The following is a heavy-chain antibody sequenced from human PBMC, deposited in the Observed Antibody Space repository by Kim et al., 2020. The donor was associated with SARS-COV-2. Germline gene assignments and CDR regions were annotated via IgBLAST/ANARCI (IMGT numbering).Heavy chain of an antibody. CDR1: GFTFSSYA. J-gene: IGHJ3*02. V-gene: IGHV3-30-3*01. D-gene: IGHD6-19*01. CDR3: ARDSSGWYGGLDDAFDI. Sequence: GGSLRLSCAASGFTFSSYAMHWVRQAPGKGLEWVAVISYDGSNKYYADSVKGRFTISRDNSKNTLYLQMNSLRAEDTAVYYCARDSSGWYGGLDDAFDIWGQGTMVTVSS. CDR2: ISYDGSNK.